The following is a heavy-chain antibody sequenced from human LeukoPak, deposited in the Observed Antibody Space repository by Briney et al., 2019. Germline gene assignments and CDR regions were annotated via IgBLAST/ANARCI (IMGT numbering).Heavy chain of an antibody. CDR2: IYYSGST. Sequence: PSETLSLTCTVSGGSISSGSYYWGWIRQPPGKGLEWIGSIYYSGSTYYNPSLKSRVTISVDTSKNQFSLKLSSVTAADTAVYYCARDSYSSSSEFGIDYWGQGTLVTVSS. V-gene: IGHV4-39*07. CDR1: GGSISSGSYY. J-gene: IGHJ4*02. D-gene: IGHD6-6*01. CDR3: ARDSYSSSSEFGIDY.